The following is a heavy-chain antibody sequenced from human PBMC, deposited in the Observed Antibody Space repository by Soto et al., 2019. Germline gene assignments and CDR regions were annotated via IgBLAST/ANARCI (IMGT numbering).Heavy chain of an antibody. Sequence: ESGPTLVNPTQTLTLTCTFSGFSLSTSGVGVGWIRQPPGKAMEWLALIYWDDDKRYSPSLKSRLTITKDTSKNQVVLTMTNMDPVDTATYYCAHTSGPPQKTRQPWFGESNPRPYYCYCMDVRGQATTVTAP. CDR3: AHTSGPPQKTRQPWFGESNPRPYYCYCMDV. V-gene: IGHV2-5*02. J-gene: IGHJ6*02. CDR1: GFSLSTSGVG. CDR2: IYWDDDK. D-gene: IGHD3-10*01.